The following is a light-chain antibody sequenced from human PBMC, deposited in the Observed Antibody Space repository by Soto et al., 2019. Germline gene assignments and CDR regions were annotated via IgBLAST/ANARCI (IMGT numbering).Light chain of an antibody. CDR1: KNIGSQ. V-gene: IGKV3D-15*01. CDR3: QQYHDWPLT. Sequence: EIVMTQSPATLSVSPGERDTLSCRSSKNIGSQFAWYQQKPGQTPRPLIYGASNMATGIQGRFSGSGSGTDFTLAITSVQSVYFAVYYCQQYHDWPLTFGGGTKVES. J-gene: IGKJ4*01. CDR2: GAS.